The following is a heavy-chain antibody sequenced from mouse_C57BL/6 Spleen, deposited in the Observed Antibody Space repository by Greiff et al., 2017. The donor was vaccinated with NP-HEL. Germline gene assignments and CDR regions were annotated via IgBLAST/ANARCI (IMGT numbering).Heavy chain of an antibody. J-gene: IGHJ4*01. CDR2: IYPGDGDT. D-gene: IGHD2-3*01. Sequence: VQLQQSGPELVKPGASVKISCKASGYAFSSSWMNWVKQRPGKGLEWIGRIYPGDGDTNYNGKFKGKATLTADKSSSTAYMQLSSLTSEDSAVYFCARWGGYSYAMDYWGQGTSVTVSS. CDR1: GYAFSSSW. V-gene: IGHV1-82*01. CDR3: ARWGGYSYAMDY.